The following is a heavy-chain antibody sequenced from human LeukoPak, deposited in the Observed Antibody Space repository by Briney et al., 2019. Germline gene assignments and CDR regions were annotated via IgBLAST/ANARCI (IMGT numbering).Heavy chain of an antibody. CDR3: ARLLGMSYFDS. V-gene: IGHV5-51*01. D-gene: IGHD3-16*01. Sequence: GESLKISCKSSGSSFPHDWIGWVRQVPGKGLEYMGIIYPADSDTRCNPSFEGQVTISADKSISTAYLQWSGLKASDTAIYYCARLLGMSYFDSWGQGTLLTVST. J-gene: IGHJ4*02. CDR1: GSSFPHDW. CDR2: IYPADSDT.